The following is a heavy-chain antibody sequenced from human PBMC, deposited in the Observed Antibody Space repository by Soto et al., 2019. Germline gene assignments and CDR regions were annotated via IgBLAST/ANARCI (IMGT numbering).Heavy chain of an antibody. D-gene: IGHD2-15*01. J-gene: IGHJ4*02. CDR2: ISYDGSNK. Sequence: QVQLVESGGGVVQPGRSLRLSCAASGFTFSSYAMHWVRQAPGKGLEWVAVISYDGSNKYYADSVKGRFTISRDNSKNTLYLQMNSLRAEDTAVYYCARELNRSRTGYWGQGTLVTVSS. V-gene: IGHV3-30-3*01. CDR1: GFTFSSYA. CDR3: ARELNRSRTGY.